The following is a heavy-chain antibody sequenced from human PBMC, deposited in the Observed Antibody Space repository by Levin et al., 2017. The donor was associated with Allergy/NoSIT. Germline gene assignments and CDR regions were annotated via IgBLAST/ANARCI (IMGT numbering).Heavy chain of an antibody. V-gene: IGHV3-21*01. D-gene: IGHD3-9*01. CDR1: GFTFSGYT. CDR3: TSDGSYDTLDI. J-gene: IGHJ3*02. CDR2: ICSSSTYI. Sequence: GESLKISCAASGFTFSGYTLNWVRQAPGKGLEWVSSICSSSTYIYYADSLKGRFPISRDDAKNSLSLQMNSLRVEDTAVYYCTSDGSYDTLDIWGQGTMLTVSS.